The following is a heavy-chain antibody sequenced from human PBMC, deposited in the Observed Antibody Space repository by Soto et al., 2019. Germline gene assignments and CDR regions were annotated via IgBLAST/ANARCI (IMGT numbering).Heavy chain of an antibody. CDR2: INTGDGNT. J-gene: IGHJ4*02. CDR3: ARALSYDWHDKNYAF. Sequence: ASVKVSCKTSGYTFTNYAIHWVRQAPGQRLEWMGWINTGDGNTQYSQKFLDRVTITRDTSAMTVYMELTSLRSEDTAVYYCARALSYDWHDKNYAFWGQGALVTGSS. D-gene: IGHD1-20*01. V-gene: IGHV1-3*04. CDR1: GYTFTNYA.